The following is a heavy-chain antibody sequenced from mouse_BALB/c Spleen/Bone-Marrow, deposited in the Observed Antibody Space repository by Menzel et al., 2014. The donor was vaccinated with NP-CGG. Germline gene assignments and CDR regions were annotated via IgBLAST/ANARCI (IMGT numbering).Heavy chain of an antibody. V-gene: IGHV1-54*01. D-gene: IGHD2-14*01. Sequence: VKVVDSGAELVRPGTSVKVSCKASGYAFTNFWIEWVKERPGQGLEWIGVINPGSGITNYNERFKGKATLTADKSSSTAYMPLSSLTSGESAVYFCARRDYRYGVGPFDYWGQGTTLTVSS. CDR2: INPGSGIT. J-gene: IGHJ2*01. CDR1: GYAFTNFW. CDR3: ARRDYRYGVGPFDY.